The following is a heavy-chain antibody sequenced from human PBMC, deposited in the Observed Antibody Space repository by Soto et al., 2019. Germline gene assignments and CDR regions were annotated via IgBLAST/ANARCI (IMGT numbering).Heavy chain of an antibody. CDR1: GFTFSSYG. CDR2: IWYDGSNK. D-gene: IGHD2-2*01. Sequence: QVQLVESGGGVVQPGRSLRLSCAASGFTFSSYGMHWVRQAPGKGMVWVAVIWYDGSNKYYADSVKGRFTISRDNSKNALYLQMNSLKAEDTAVYYCARGTSVVVPAAAFDYWGQGTLVTVSS. CDR3: ARGTSVVVPAAAFDY. V-gene: IGHV3-33*01. J-gene: IGHJ4*02.